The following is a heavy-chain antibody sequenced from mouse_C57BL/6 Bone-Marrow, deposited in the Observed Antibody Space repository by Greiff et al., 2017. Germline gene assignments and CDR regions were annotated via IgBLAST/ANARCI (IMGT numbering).Heavy chain of an antibody. Sequence: QVQLQQSGAELVRPGASVKLSCKASGYTFTSYGISWVKQRTGQGLEWIGEIYPRSGNTYYNEKFKGKATLTVDKSSSTAYMELRSLTSEDSAVYFCASPIYYGTAWFAYWGQGTLITVSA. CDR2: IYPRSGNT. CDR3: ASPIYYGTAWFAY. J-gene: IGHJ3*01. D-gene: IGHD2-1*01. V-gene: IGHV1-81*01. CDR1: GYTFTSYG.